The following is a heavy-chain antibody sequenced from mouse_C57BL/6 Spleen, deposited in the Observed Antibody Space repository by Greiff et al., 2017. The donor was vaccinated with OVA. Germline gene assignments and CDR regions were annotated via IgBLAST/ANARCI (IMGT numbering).Heavy chain of an antibody. V-gene: IGHV1-82*01. J-gene: IGHJ4*01. CDR1: GYAFSSSW. CDR3: AREGSHYYAMDY. CDR2: IYPGDGDT. D-gene: IGHD3-3*01. Sequence: QVQLKESGPELVKPGASVKISCKASGYAFSSSWMNWVKQRPGKGLEWIGRIYPGDGDTNYNGKFKGKATLTADKSSSTAYMQLSSLTSEDSAVYFCAREGSHYYAMDYWGQGTSVTVSS.